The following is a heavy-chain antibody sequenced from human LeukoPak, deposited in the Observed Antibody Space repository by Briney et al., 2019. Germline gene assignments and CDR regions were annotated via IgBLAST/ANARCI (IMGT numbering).Heavy chain of an antibody. CDR3: GIESGSYYGSIY. CDR1: GFTFSSYA. J-gene: IGHJ4*02. CDR2: ISGSGDST. Sequence: PGGSLRLSCAASGFTFSSYAMNWVRQAPGKGLEWVSAISGSGDSTDYADSVKGRFPISRDNSKNTLYPQMNSLRAEGTAVYYCGIESGSYYGSIYWGQGILVIVSS. V-gene: IGHV3-23*01. D-gene: IGHD1-26*01.